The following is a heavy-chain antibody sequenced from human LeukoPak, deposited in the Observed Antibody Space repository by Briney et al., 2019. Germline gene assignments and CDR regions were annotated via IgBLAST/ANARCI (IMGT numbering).Heavy chain of an antibody. CDR1: GFTFSSYA. CDR3: TRDDCSGTSCYIGDY. J-gene: IGHJ4*02. CDR2: IWYDGSKE. D-gene: IGHD2-2*02. Sequence: PGGSLRLSCAASGFTFSSYAMHWVRQAPGKGLEWVAVIWYDGSKEYYADSVKGRFTISRDNSKNTLFLQMNSLRAEDTAIYYCTRDDCSGTSCYIGDYWGQGTLVTVSS. V-gene: IGHV3-33*08.